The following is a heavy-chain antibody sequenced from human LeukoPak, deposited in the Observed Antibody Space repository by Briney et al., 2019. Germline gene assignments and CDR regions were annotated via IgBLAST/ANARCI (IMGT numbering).Heavy chain of an antibody. Sequence: GGSLRLSYAASGFTFSSYGMSWVRQAPGKGLEWVSAISGSGGSTYYADSVKGRFTISRDNSKNTLYVQMNSLRAEDTAVYYCAKGNYYDSSAYNWFDPWGQGTLVTVSS. J-gene: IGHJ5*02. CDR3: AKGNYYDSSAYNWFDP. V-gene: IGHV3-23*01. D-gene: IGHD3-22*01. CDR1: GFTFSSYG. CDR2: ISGSGGST.